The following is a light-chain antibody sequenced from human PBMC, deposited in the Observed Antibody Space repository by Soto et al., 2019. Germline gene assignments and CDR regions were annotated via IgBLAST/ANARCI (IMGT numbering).Light chain of an antibody. V-gene: IGKV3-15*01. Sequence: EVVMTQSPATLSVSPGDRATLSCRASQSVSGDLAWYQQKPGQAPRLLIYGASTRATGVPARFSGSGSGTEFTLTISGPQSEDFAVYYCQQYNNWRQTFGQGTKVEIK. CDR3: QQYNNWRQT. CDR2: GAS. CDR1: QSVSGD. J-gene: IGKJ1*01.